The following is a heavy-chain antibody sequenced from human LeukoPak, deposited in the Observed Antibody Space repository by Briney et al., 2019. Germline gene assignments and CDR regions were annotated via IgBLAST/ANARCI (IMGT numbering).Heavy chain of an antibody. D-gene: IGHD3-22*01. CDR1: GFTFSSYW. CDR3: ATLYYDSSGRFYWYFDL. J-gene: IGHJ2*01. CDR2: INSDGSST. Sequence: GGSLTLSCAASGFTFSSYWMHWVRHAPGKGLVWVSRINSDGSSTSYADSVKGRFTISRDNAKNTLYLQMNSLRAEDTAVYYCATLYYDSSGRFYWYFDLWGRGTLVTVSS. V-gene: IGHV3-74*01.